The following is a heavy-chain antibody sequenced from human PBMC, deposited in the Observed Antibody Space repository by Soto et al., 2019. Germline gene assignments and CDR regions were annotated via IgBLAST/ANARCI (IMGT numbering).Heavy chain of an antibody. V-gene: IGHV3-9*01. CDR2: ISWNSGSI. CDR1: GFTFDDYA. D-gene: IGHD5-18*01. CDR3: AKATHSYGFLNWFDP. J-gene: IGHJ5*02. Sequence: EAQLVESGGGLVQPGRSLRLSCAASGFTFDDYAMHWVRQAPGKGLEWASGISWNSGSIGYADSVKGRFTISRDNAKNSLYLQMNSLRAEDTALYYCAKATHSYGFLNWFDPWGQGTLVTVSS.